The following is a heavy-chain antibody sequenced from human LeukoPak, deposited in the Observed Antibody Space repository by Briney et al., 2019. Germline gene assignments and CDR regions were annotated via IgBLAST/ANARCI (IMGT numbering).Heavy chain of an antibody. Sequence: ASVKVSCKASGYTFNGYYMHWVRQAPGQGLEWMGWINPNSGGTDYAQKFQGRVTMTRDTSISTAYMELSRLRSDDTAVYYCASGDRVTMLRGGNIGYFDYRGQGTLVTVSS. CDR3: ASGDRVTMLRGGNIGYFDY. J-gene: IGHJ4*02. V-gene: IGHV1-2*02. CDR2: INPNSGGT. D-gene: IGHD3-10*01. CDR1: GYTFNGYY.